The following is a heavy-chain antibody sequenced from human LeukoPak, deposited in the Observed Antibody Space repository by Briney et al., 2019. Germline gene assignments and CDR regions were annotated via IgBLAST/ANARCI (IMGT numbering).Heavy chain of an antibody. CDR1: GFTVSSNY. Sequence: TGGSLRLSCAASGFTVSSNYMSWMRQAPGKGLEWGSVIYSGGSTYYADSVKGRFTISRDNSKNTLYLQMNSLRAEDTAVYYCAYRIMVRGVLMLDYWGQGTLVTVSS. V-gene: IGHV3-53*01. D-gene: IGHD3-10*01. J-gene: IGHJ4*02. CDR2: IYSGGST. CDR3: AYRIMVRGVLMLDY.